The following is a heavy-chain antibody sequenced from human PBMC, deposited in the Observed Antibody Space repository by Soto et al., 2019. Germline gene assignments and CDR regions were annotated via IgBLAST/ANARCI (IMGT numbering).Heavy chain of an antibody. CDR1: GGSISSGGYS. Sequence: SETLSLTCAVSGGSISSGGYSWSWIRQPPGKGLEWIGYIYHGGNSYYNPSLKSRVTISIDSSQNQFSLKLSSVTAADTAVYYCAGDYRDLLAYWGQGTLVTVSS. CDR2: IYHGGNS. J-gene: IGHJ1*01. V-gene: IGHV4-30-2*01. CDR3: AGDYRDLLAY.